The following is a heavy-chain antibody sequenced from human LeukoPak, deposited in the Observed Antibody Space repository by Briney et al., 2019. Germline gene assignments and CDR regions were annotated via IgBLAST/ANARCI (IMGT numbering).Heavy chain of an antibody. D-gene: IGHD6-19*01. Sequence: PGGSLRLSCAASGFTFSNAWMNWVRQAPGKGLEWVGRIKSKTDGGPTDYAAPVKGRFTISRDDSKSTLYLQMNSLKTEDTALYYCTTEVAADAFDIWGQGTMVTVSS. CDR1: GFTFSNAW. J-gene: IGHJ3*02. CDR2: IKSKTDGGPT. CDR3: TTEVAADAFDI. V-gene: IGHV3-15*01.